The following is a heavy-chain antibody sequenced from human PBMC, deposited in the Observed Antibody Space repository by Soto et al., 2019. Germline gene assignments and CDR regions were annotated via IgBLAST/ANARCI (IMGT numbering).Heavy chain of an antibody. CDR2: IYPGDSDT. D-gene: IGHD6-19*01. CDR3: ARPYSSGWPDL. J-gene: IGHJ5*02. Sequence: PGESLKISCKASGYSFTTYCIAWVRQMPGEGLEWMGIIYPGDSDTRYSPSFQGQVTISADTSISTAYLQWSSLKASDTAMYFCARPYSSGWPDLWGQGTLVTVSS. CDR1: GYSFTTYC. V-gene: IGHV5-51*01.